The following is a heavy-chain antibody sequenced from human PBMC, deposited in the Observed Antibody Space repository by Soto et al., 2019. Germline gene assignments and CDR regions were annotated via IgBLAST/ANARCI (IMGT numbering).Heavy chain of an antibody. V-gene: IGHV3-53*01. CDR2: IYRGGGT. J-gene: IGHJ3*02. CDR3: ARRDDSETFDI. D-gene: IGHD5-18*01. CDR1: GLSVTANY. Sequence: EVQLVESGGGLIQPGGSLRLICAASGLSVTANYMTWVGQAPGKGLEWLSIIYRGGGTYYADSLKGRAIISRDGSRNMVFLQMNSLTAEDAGVYYCARRDDSETFDIWGRGTVVNVSS.